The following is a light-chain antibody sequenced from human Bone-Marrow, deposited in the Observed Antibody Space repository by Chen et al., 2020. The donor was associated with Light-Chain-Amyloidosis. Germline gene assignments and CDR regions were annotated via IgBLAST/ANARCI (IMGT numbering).Light chain of an antibody. J-gene: IGLJ1*01. Sequence: QSLLTQPPSVSGAPRQRVTISCTGNRANFGAGLAVHWYQQLPGKAPKLLISTNSDRPSGVPDRFSGSKSGASASLAITGLQADDEGDYYCQSYDGNLKIYVFGTGTKVTVL. V-gene: IGLV1-40*01. CDR2: TNS. CDR1: RANFGAGLA. CDR3: QSYDGNLKIYV.